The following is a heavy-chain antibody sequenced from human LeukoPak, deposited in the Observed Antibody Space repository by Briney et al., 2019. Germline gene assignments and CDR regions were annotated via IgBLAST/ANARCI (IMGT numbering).Heavy chain of an antibody. J-gene: IGHJ4*02. D-gene: IGHD3-22*01. V-gene: IGHV3-30*18. CDR2: ISYDGSNK. Sequence: GGSLRLSCAASGFTVSGNYLSWVRQAPGKGLEWVAVISYDGSNKYYADSVKGRFTISRDNSQNTLYLQMNSLRAEDTAVYYCAKLGVDPPARKLNYDSSGVDYWGQGTLVTVSS. CDR1: GFTVSGNY. CDR3: AKLGVDPPARKLNYDSSGVDY.